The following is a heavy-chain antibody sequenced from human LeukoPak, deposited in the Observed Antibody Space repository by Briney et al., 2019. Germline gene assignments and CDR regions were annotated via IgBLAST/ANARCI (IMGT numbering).Heavy chain of an antibody. J-gene: IGHJ6*02. Sequence: PGGSLRLSCAASGYTFGSYWMYWVRQAPGKGLVWVSRINNDGSSTIYADSVKGRFTISRDNSKNTLYLQMNSLRAEDTAVYYCARARQYYDFWSGYYPQYYYYYGMDVWGQGTTVTVSS. CDR2: INNDGSST. V-gene: IGHV3-74*01. D-gene: IGHD3-3*01. CDR3: ARARQYYDFWSGYYPQYYYYYGMDV. CDR1: GYTFGSYW.